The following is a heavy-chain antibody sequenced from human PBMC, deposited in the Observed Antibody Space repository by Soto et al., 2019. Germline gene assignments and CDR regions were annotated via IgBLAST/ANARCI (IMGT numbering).Heavy chain of an antibody. V-gene: IGHV3-23*01. J-gene: IGHJ6*02. CDR1: GFTFSSYA. D-gene: IGHD2-15*01. Sequence: GGSLRLSCAASGFTFSSYAMSWVRQAPGKGLEWVSAISGSGGSTYYADSVKGRFTISKDNSKNTLYLQMNSLRAEDTAVYYCAKIGSNGYCSGGSCHGPYYYGMDVWGQGTTVTSP. CDR3: AKIGSNGYCSGGSCHGPYYYGMDV. CDR2: ISGSGGST.